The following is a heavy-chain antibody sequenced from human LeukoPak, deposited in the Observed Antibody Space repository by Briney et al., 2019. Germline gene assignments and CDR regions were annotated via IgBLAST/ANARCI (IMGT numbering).Heavy chain of an antibody. D-gene: IGHD3-22*01. V-gene: IGHV3-23*01. Sequence: PGGSLRLSCAASGFTFSSYAMSWVRQAPGKGLEWVSAISGSGGSTYYADSVKGRFTISRDNSKNTLYLQMNSLRAEDTAVYYCAKVSTDSSGYSLDYWGQGTLVTVSS. CDR2: ISGSGGST. J-gene: IGHJ4*02. CDR3: AKVSTDSSGYSLDY. CDR1: GFTFSSYA.